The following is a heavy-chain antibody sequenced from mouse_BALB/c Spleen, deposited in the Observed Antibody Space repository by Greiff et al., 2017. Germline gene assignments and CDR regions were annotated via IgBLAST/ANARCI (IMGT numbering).Heavy chain of an antibody. CDR2: ISYSGST. Sequence: EVKLVESGPGLAKPSQSLSLTCTVTGYSITSDYAWNWIRQFPGNKLEWMGYISYSGSTSYNPSLKSRISITRDTSKNQFFLQLNSVTTEDTATYYCARSGGTGFDYWGQGTTLTVSS. D-gene: IGHD2-14*01. CDR1: GYSITSDYA. CDR3: ARSGGTGFDY. J-gene: IGHJ2*01. V-gene: IGHV3-2*02.